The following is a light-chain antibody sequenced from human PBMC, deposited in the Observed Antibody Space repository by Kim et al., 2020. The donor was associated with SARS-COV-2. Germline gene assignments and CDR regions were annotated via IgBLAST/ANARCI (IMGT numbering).Light chain of an antibody. J-gene: IGLJ2*01. CDR2: QDS. Sequence: VSPGQTASITCSGDNLGDKYACWYQQKPGQSPVLVIYQDSKRPSGIPERFSGSNSGNTATLTISGTQAMDEAYYYCQAWDSSTVVFGGGTQLTVL. CDR3: QAWDSSTVV. CDR1: NLGDKY. V-gene: IGLV3-1*01.